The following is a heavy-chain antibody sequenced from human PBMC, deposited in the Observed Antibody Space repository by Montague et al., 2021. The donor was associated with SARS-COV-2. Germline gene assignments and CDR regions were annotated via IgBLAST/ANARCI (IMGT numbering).Heavy chain of an antibody. J-gene: IGHJ3*02. D-gene: IGHD3-22*01. V-gene: IGHV4-39*01. CDR2: IYYSGST. Sequence: SETLSLTCTVSGGSISSSSYYWGWIRQPPGKGLEWIGSIYYSGSTYYSPSLKSRVTISVDTSKNQFSLKLSSVTAADTAVYYCASPTYYYVSSGSDAFDIWGQGTMVTVSS. CDR1: GGSISSSSYY. CDR3: ASPTYYYVSSGSDAFDI.